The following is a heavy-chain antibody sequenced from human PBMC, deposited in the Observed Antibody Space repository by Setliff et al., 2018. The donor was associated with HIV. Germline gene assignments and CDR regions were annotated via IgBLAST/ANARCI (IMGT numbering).Heavy chain of an antibody. CDR1: GASLSSYY. CDR2: IYTSGNM. J-gene: IGHJ6*03. D-gene: IGHD1-20*01. V-gene: IGHV4-4*07. CDR3: ARGIGTRYNYYMDV. Sequence: SETLSLTCTVSGASLSSYYWNWFRQPAGKGLESLGRIYTSGNMIYNPSLKSRVTMSADTSRNQLSLKLSSVTAADTAVYYCARGIGTRYNYYMDVWGIGTTVTVSS.